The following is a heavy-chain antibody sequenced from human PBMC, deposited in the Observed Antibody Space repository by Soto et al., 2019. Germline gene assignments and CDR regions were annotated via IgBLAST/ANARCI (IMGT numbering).Heavy chain of an antibody. Sequence: SETLSLTCTVSGDSISISYYWGWVRHPPGKGLECIGAVYYTGFTYYNPSLKSRLTISLDTSKNQFSLRLSSVTAADTAIYYCARLPVVVIALGYFDPWGPGTLVTV. V-gene: IGHV4-39*01. D-gene: IGHD2-21*01. CDR1: GDSISISYY. CDR2: VYYTGFT. CDR3: ARLPVVVIALGYFDP. J-gene: IGHJ5*02.